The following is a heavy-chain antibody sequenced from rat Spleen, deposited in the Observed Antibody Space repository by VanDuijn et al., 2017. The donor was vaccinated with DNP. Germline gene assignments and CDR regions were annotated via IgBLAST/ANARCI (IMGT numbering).Heavy chain of an antibody. CDR1: GFIFGDYA. D-gene: IGHD1-2*01. J-gene: IGHJ3*01. V-gene: IGHV5-17*01. Sequence: EVQLVESGGGLVQPGKSLRISCVVSGFIFGDYAMAWVRRSPERGLEWVSMIVYDGSSTYYRDSVKGRFTISRDNAKSTLYLQMDTLRSEDTATYYCATQDYSSFTPFAYWGQGTLVTVSS. CDR2: IVYDGSST. CDR3: ATQDYSSFTPFAY.